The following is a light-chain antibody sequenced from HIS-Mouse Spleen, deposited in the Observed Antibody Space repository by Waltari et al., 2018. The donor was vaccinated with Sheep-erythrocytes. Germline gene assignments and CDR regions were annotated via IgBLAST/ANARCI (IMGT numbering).Light chain of an antibody. J-gene: IGLJ1*01. Sequence: VLTHPRSVSGSPGQSVTISCTGTRTDVGCYTYVSWYQQHPGKARKIMIYEVSQRPSGVPDRFSGSKCGNTASLTISGLQAEDEADYYCCSYAGSYNHVFATGTKVTVL. CDR1: RTDVGCYTY. V-gene: IGLV2-11*01. CDR2: EVS. CDR3: CSYAGSYNHV.